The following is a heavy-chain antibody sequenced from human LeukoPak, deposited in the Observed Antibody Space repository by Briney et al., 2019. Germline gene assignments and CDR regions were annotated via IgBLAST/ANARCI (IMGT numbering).Heavy chain of an antibody. CDR2: IYNTGET. D-gene: IGHD2-8*01. J-gene: IGHJ4*02. Sequence: GGSLRLSCAASGFTVNNNYLSWVRQAPGKGLEWVSFIYNTGETYYLDSVKGRFTISRDNSKNMLYLQMNSPRADDTAVYYCAKWYCTTSTCYYDYWGQGTLVTVSS. V-gene: IGHV3-53*01. CDR3: AKWYCTTSTCYYDY. CDR1: GFTVNNNY.